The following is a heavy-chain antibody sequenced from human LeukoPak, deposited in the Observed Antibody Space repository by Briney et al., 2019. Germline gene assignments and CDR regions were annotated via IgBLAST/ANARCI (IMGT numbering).Heavy chain of an antibody. J-gene: IGHJ3*02. Sequence: SETLSLTCAVYGGSFSGYYWSWIRQPPGKGLEWIGEINHSGSTNYNPSLKSRVTISVDTSKNQFSLKLSSVTAADTAVYYCARHRSGSYEPPAFDIWGQGTMVTVSS. CDR2: INHSGST. V-gene: IGHV4-34*01. CDR3: ARHRSGSYEPPAFDI. D-gene: IGHD1-26*01. CDR1: GGSFSGYY.